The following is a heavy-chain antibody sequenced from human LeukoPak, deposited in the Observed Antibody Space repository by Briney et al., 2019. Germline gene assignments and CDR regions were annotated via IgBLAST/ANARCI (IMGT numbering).Heavy chain of an antibody. V-gene: IGHV3-74*01. CDR1: GSTFSKYR. CDR2: INSHGDTT. CDR3: ARASGYLNDLDF. Sequence: GGSLRLSCEATGSTFSKYRMHWVRQSPGEGMVWDSFINSHGDTTTYADSVRGRFTISRDNAKNTVFLQMTSLVAEDTAVYYCARASGYLNDLDFWGQGTLVSVSS. D-gene: IGHD3-3*01. J-gene: IGHJ4*02.